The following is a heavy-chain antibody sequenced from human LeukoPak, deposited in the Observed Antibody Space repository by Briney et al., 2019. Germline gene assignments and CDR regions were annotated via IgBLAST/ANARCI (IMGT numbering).Heavy chain of an antibody. CDR1: GFTFSSYW. CDR2: IKQDGSEK. Sequence: GGSLRLSCAASGFTFSSYWMSWVRQAPGKGLEWVANIKQDGSEKYYVDSVKGRFTISRDNAKNSLYLQMNSLRAEYTAVYYCARPRIQLWLSPLDYWGQGTLVTVSS. V-gene: IGHV3-7*01. D-gene: IGHD5-18*01. CDR3: ARPRIQLWLSPLDY. J-gene: IGHJ4*02.